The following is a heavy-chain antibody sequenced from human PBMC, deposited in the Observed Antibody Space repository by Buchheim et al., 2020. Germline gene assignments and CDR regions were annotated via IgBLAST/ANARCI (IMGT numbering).Heavy chain of an antibody. J-gene: IGHJ6*02. CDR3: ARDRYCSGGSRSNYYYYGMDV. V-gene: IGHV3-30*04. Sequence: QVQLVESGGGVVQPGRSLRLSCVASGFTFSSYAMHWVRQAPGKGLEWVAVISYDGSNKYYADSVKGRFTISRDNSKNTLYLQMNSLRAEDTAVYYCARDRYCSGGSRSNYYYYGMDVWGQGTT. CDR1: GFTFSSYA. CDR2: ISYDGSNK. D-gene: IGHD2-15*01.